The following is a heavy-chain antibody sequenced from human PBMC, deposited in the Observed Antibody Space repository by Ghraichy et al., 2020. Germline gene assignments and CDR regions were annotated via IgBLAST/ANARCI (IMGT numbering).Heavy chain of an antibody. J-gene: IGHJ5*02. V-gene: IGHV4-34*01. Sequence: SQTLSLTCAVYGGSFSGYYWSWIRHPPGKGLEWIGEIKHSGSTNYNPSLKSRVTISVDTSKNQFSLKLSSVTAADTAVYYCARGGWNSSPWGQGTLVTVSS. CDR1: GGSFSGYY. D-gene: IGHD6-19*01. CDR2: IKHSGST. CDR3: ARGGWNSSP.